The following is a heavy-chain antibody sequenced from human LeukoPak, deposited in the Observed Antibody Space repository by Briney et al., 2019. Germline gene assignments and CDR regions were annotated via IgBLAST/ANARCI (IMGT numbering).Heavy chain of an antibody. Sequence: ASVRVSCMVSGYTLTELSMHWVRQAPGKGLEWMGGFDPEDGETIYAQKFQGRVTMTEDTSTDTAYMELSSLRSEDTAVYYCATGLMTTVVTAGYDYWGQGTLVTVSS. J-gene: IGHJ4*02. V-gene: IGHV1-24*01. CDR3: ATGLMTTVVTAGYDY. CDR1: GYTLTELS. D-gene: IGHD4-23*01. CDR2: FDPEDGET.